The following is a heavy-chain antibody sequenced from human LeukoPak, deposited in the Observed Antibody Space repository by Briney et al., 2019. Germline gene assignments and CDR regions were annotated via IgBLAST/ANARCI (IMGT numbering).Heavy chain of an antibody. CDR1: GFTFSSYG. CDR3: AKVRTPYSSSWYGCDY. J-gene: IGHJ4*02. Sequence: GGSLRLSCAASGFTFSSYGMHWVRQAPGKGLEWVAVISYDGSNKYYADSVKGRFTISRGNSKNTLYLQMNSLRAEDTAVYYCAKVRTPYSSSWYGCDYWGQGTLVTVSS. CDR2: ISYDGSNK. V-gene: IGHV3-30*18. D-gene: IGHD6-13*01.